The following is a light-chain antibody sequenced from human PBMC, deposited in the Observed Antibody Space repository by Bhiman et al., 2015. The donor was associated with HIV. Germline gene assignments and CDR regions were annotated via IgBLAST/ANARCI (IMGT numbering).Light chain of an antibody. CDR1: ALPKQY. CDR2: KDT. Sequence: SYELTQPPSVSVSPGQTARITCSGDALPKQYAYWYQQKPGQAPVVLIYKDTERPSGIPERFSGSSSGTTVTLTISGVQAEDEADYYCQSADNSGTYKVVFGGGTKLTVL. V-gene: IGLV3-25*03. J-gene: IGLJ2*01. CDR3: QSADNSGTYKVV.